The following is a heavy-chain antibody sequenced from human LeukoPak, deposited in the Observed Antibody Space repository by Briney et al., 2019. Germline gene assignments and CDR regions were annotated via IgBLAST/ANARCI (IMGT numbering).Heavy chain of an antibody. Sequence: GGSLRLSCAASGFTVSSNYMSWVRQAPGKGLEWVSVIYSGGSTNYADSVKGRFTISRDNSRNTLYLQMNSLRAEDTAVYYCAREGYYDSSGQDWGQGTLVTVSS. D-gene: IGHD3-22*01. CDR3: AREGYYDSSGQD. CDR2: IYSGGST. CDR1: GFTVSSNY. V-gene: IGHV3-53*01. J-gene: IGHJ4*02.